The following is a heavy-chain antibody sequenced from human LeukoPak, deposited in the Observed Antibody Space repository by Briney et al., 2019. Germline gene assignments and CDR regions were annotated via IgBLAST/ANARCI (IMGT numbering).Heavy chain of an antibody. D-gene: IGHD6-19*01. CDR2: ISYDGSNK. CDR3: AKDLSSGSRRAY. CDR1: GFTFSTYG. V-gene: IGHV3-30*18. J-gene: IGHJ4*02. Sequence: SGGSLRLSCAASGFTFSTYGMHWVRQAPGKGLEWVAVISYDGSNKYYADSVKGRFTISRDNSKNTLYRQMNSLRSEDTGVYYCAKDLSSGSRRAYWGQGTLVTVSS.